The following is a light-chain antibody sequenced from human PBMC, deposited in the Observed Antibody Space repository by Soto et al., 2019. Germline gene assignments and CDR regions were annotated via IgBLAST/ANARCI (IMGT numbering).Light chain of an antibody. CDR2: GAS. CDR1: QSISIY. J-gene: IGKJ5*01. CDR3: QQTYTTPEIT. Sequence: DIQMTQSPSSPSAPVGDRVTITCRVSQSISIYLNWYQLKPGKAPNLLMYGASYLKSGVPTRFSGSGSGTDFTLTISSLQPEDFAIYYCQQTYTTPEITFGQGTRLEIK. V-gene: IGKV1-39*01.